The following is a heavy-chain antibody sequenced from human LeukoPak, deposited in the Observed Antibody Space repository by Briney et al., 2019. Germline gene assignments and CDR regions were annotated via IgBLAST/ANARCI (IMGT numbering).Heavy chain of an antibody. J-gene: IGHJ4*02. CDR1: GFTFSDYT. CDR3: ARAIAVAGPYYFDY. CDR2: IGSVTTYI. Sequence: GGSLRLSCAASGFTFSDYTMNWVRQAPGKGLEWVSSIGSVTTYIYYADSVKGRFTISRDNAKNSLSLQMNSLRAEDTAVYYCARAIAVAGPYYFDYWGRGTLATVPS. V-gene: IGHV3-21*01. D-gene: IGHD6-19*01.